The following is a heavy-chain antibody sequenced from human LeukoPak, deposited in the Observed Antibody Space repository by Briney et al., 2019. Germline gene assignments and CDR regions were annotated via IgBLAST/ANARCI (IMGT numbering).Heavy chain of an antibody. Sequence: GGSLRLSCAASGFTFNNAWMSWVRQAPGKGLEWVGRIKSKTDGGTTDYAAPVKGRFSISRDDSKNTLYLQMNSLKTEDTAVYYCTTDLGIAVAGNNWFDPWGQGTLVTVSS. CDR3: TTDLGIAVAGNNWFDP. CDR2: IKSKTDGGTT. CDR1: GFTFNNAW. J-gene: IGHJ5*02. D-gene: IGHD6-19*01. V-gene: IGHV3-15*01.